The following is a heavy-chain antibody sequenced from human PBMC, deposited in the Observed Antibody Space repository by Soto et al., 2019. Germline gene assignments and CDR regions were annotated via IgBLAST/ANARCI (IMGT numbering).Heavy chain of an antibody. CDR1: GYTLTELS. CDR3: ATVKFSCSWLLNWFDP. J-gene: IGHJ5*02. D-gene: IGHD6-13*01. Sequence: QVQLVQSGAEVKKPGASVKVSCKVSGYTLTELSMHWVRQAPGKGLEWMGGFDPEDGETIYAQKFQGRVTMTEDTSTDTAYMELSSLRSEDTAVYYCATVKFSCSWLLNWFDPLGQGTLVTVSS. CDR2: FDPEDGET. V-gene: IGHV1-24*01.